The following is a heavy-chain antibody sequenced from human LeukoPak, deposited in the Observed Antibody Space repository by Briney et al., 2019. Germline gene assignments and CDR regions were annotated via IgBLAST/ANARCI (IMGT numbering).Heavy chain of an antibody. D-gene: IGHD1-20*01. CDR1: TFTKAW. J-gene: IGHJ4*02. V-gene: IGHV3-53*01. CDR2: LTGDGNT. Sequence: GGSLRLSCVVSTFTKAWMNWVRQAPGKGLEWVSVLTGDGNTYYADSVKGRFTNSRDDSKNTLFLQMNSLRAEDTAVYFCAKVKWKLIGYFDYWGQGTLVTVSS. CDR3: AKVKWKLIGYFDY.